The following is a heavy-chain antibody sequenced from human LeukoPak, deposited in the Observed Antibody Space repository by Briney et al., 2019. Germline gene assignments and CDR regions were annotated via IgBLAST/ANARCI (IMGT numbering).Heavy chain of an antibody. CDR1: GDSISSYY. CDR3: ARGPMTTVWFDP. V-gene: IGHV4-59*12. D-gene: IGHD4-17*01. Sequence: SETLSLTCTVSGDSISSYYWSWIRQPPGKGLEWVGYIYYSGSTNYNPSLKSRVTISVDMSNNQFSLKLSSVTAADTAVYYCARGPMTTVWFDPWGQGTLVTVSS. J-gene: IGHJ5*02. CDR2: IYYSGST.